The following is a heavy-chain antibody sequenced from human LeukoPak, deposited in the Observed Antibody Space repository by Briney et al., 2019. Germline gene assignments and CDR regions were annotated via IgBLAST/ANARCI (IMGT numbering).Heavy chain of an antibody. J-gene: IGHJ4*02. CDR2: ISSSSSYI. CDR3: ARTTDYDYVWGSYRYTGYFDY. V-gene: IGHV3-21*01. Sequence: GGSLRLSCAASGFTFSSYSMNWVRQAPGEGLEWVSSISSSSSYIYYADSVKGRFTISRDNAKNSLYLQMNSLRAEDTAVYYCARTTDYDYVWGSYRYTGYFDYWGQGTLVTVSS. CDR1: GFTFSSYS. D-gene: IGHD3-16*02.